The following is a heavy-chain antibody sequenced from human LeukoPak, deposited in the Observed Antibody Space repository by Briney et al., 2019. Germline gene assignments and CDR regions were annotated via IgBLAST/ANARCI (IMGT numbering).Heavy chain of an antibody. V-gene: IGHV4-38-2*02. CDR3: ARGWGSGWYKDFPGFDY. CDR2: INHSGST. Sequence: SETLSLTCTVSGYSISSGYYWGWIRQPPGKGLEWIGEINHSGSTNYNPSLKSRVTISVDTSKNQFSLKLSSVTAADTAVYYCARGWGSGWYKDFPGFDYWGQGTLVTVSS. D-gene: IGHD6-19*01. CDR1: GYSISSGYY. J-gene: IGHJ4*02.